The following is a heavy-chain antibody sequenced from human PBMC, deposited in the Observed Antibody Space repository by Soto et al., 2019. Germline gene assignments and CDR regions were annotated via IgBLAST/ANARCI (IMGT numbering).Heavy chain of an antibody. D-gene: IGHD3-22*01. CDR3: ARMPGSSGYYGMDV. CDR1: GGSISSGGYY. CDR2: IYYSGST. V-gene: IGHV4-31*03. Sequence: QVQLQESGPGLVKPSQTLSLTCTVSGGSISSGGYYWSWIRQHPGKGLEWIGYIYYSGSTYYNPSRKSRVTISVDTSKNQFSLKLSSVTAADTAVYYCARMPGSSGYYGMDVWGQGTTVTVSS. J-gene: IGHJ6*02.